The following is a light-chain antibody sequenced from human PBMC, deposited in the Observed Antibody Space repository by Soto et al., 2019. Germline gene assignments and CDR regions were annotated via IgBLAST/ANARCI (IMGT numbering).Light chain of an antibody. CDR2: GAS. V-gene: IGKV3-20*01. CDR3: QQYGSSPWT. Sequence: EIVLTQSPGTLSLSPGERATLSCRASQSVSSSYLAWYQQKPGQAPRLLIYGASSRATGIPDRFSGSGSGTDFTLTISRLEPEDFAVYYCQQYGSSPWTRGQGTKVEIK. J-gene: IGKJ1*01. CDR1: QSVSSSY.